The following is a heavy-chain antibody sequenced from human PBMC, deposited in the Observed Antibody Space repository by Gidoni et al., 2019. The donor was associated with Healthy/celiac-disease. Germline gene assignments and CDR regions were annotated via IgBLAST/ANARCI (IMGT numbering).Heavy chain of an antibody. CDR3: ARGRPVTTIQVYYYYMDV. CDR1: GYTFTSYG. V-gene: IGHV1-18*01. CDR2: ISAYNGNT. Sequence: QVQLVQSGAEVKKPGASVKVSCKASGYTFTSYGISWVRQAPGQGLEWMGWISAYNGNTNYAQKLQGRVTMTTDISTSTAYMELRSLRSDDTAVYYCARGRPVTTIQVYYYYMDVWGKGTTVTVSS. J-gene: IGHJ6*03. D-gene: IGHD4-17*01.